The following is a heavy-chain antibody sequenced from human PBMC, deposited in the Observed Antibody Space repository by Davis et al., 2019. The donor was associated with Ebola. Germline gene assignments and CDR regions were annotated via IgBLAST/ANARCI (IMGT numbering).Heavy chain of an antibody. D-gene: IGHD3-16*01. V-gene: IGHV1-18*01. Sequence: ASVKVSCKASGYTFTSYGISWVRQAPGQGLEWMGWISAYNGNTNYAQKLQGRVTMTTDTSTSTAYMELRSLRSDDTAVYYCARYLAIYDYIWGSSDAFDIWGQGTMVTVSS. CDR1: GYTFTSYG. CDR2: ISAYNGNT. CDR3: ARYLAIYDYIWGSSDAFDI. J-gene: IGHJ3*02.